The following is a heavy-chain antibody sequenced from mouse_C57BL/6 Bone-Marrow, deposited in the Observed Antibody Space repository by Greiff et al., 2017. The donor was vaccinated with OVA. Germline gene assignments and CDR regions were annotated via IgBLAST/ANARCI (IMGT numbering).Heavy chain of an antibody. CDR1: GFTFSDYF. CDR2: ISNGGGST. Sequence: EVMLVESGGGLVQPGGSLKLSCAASGFTFSDYFMYWVRQTPEKRLEWVAYISNGGGSTYYPDTVKGRFTISRDNAKNTLYLQMSRLKSEDTDMYYWERRWLRRDPLYYYAMDYWGQGTSVTVSS. CDR3: ERRWLRRDPLYYYAMDY. J-gene: IGHJ4*01. D-gene: IGHD2-2*01. V-gene: IGHV5-12*01.